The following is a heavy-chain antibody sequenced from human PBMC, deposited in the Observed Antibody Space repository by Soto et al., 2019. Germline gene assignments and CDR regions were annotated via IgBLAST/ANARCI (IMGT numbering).Heavy chain of an antibody. CDR1: GYTFTTYG. J-gene: IGHJ4*02. CDR3: ARGRYLDY. D-gene: IGHD1-26*01. V-gene: IGHV1-18*01. Sequence: QVHLVQSGAEVKKPGASVKVSCKASGYTFTTYGIAWVRQAPGQGLEWMGWISAYNANTDYAQRLQGRVTITTDTSTSTVHMELRSLRSDDTAVYYCARGRYLDYWGQGTLVTVSS. CDR2: ISAYNANT.